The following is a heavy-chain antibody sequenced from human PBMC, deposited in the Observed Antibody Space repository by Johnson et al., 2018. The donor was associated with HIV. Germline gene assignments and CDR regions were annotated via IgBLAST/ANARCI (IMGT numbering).Heavy chain of an antibody. Sequence: VQLVESGGGVVQPGGSLRLSCVASGFTFSRYGMQWVRQAPGKGLECVAVISSDGSNEYYADSVKGRFTLSRDNPKNTLYLQMNSLRAEDTAVYYCAKSIVVVIAGNNDDAFDIWGQGTMVTVSS. CDR1: GFTFSRYG. V-gene: IGHV3-30*18. J-gene: IGHJ3*02. CDR2: ISSDGSNE. D-gene: IGHD2-21*01. CDR3: AKSIVVVIAGNNDDAFDI.